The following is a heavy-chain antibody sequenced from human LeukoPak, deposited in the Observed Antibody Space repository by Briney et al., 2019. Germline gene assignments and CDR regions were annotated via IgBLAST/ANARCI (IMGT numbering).Heavy chain of an antibody. D-gene: IGHD2-2*01. CDR2: IYYSGST. CDR3: ARYCSSTSCYPVYYFDY. V-gene: IGHV4-59*01. J-gene: IGHJ4*02. Sequence: PSETLSLTCTVSGGSISSYYWSWIRQPPGKGLEWIGYIYYSGSTNYNPSLKSRVTISVDTSKNQFSLKLSSVTAADTAVYYCARYCSSTSCYPVYYFDYWGQGTLVTVSS. CDR1: GGSISSYY.